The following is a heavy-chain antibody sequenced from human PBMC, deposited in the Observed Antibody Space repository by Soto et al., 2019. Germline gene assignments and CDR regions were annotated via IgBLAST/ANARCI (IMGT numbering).Heavy chain of an antibody. CDR1: GFTFSDYW. D-gene: IGHD3-22*01. V-gene: IGHV3-74*01. J-gene: IGHJ6*02. Sequence: PGGSLRLSCAASGFTFSDYWLHWVRQAPGKGLEWVSRINGDGSRTFYADSVKGRLTISRDNARDTVFLQMNSLRAEDTAVYFCARGIRNYYGMDVWGQGTTVTVSS. CDR2: INGDGSRT. CDR3: ARGIRNYYGMDV.